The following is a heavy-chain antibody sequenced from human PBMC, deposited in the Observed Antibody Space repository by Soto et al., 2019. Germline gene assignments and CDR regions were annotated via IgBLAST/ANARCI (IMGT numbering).Heavy chain of an antibody. CDR1: GGSLSKYY. V-gene: IGHV4-4*07. CDR2: ISTSGHV. CDR3: ARDNNDFWSLYPLAFDY. J-gene: IGHJ4*02. Sequence: SETLSLTCSVSGGSLSKYYWSWIRQPAGKGLEWIGRISTSGHVVSKVSLRSRLTMSVDMSNNHFSLKLTSVTAADTAVYYCARDNNDFWSLYPLAFDYWGQGALVTVS. D-gene: IGHD3-3*01.